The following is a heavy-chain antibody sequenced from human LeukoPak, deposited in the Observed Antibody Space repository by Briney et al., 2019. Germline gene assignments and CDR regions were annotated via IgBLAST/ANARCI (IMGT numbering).Heavy chain of an antibody. J-gene: IGHJ4*02. V-gene: IGHV1-8*01. Sequence: ASVKVSCKASGYTFTSYDINWVRQATGQGLEWMGWMNPNSGNTGYAQKFQGRVTMTRNTSISTAYMELSSPRSEDTAVYYCARGVADYYDSSGYWRVYYFDYWGQGTLVTVSS. CDR2: MNPNSGNT. D-gene: IGHD3-22*01. CDR3: ARGVADYYDSSGYWRVYYFDY. CDR1: GYTFTSYD.